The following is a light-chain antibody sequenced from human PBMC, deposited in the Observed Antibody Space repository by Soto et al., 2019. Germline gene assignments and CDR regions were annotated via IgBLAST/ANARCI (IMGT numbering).Light chain of an antibody. Sequence: DIQMTQSPSSLSASVGDRVTITCRASQGISSYLAWYQQKPGKVPKLLIYTASTLQSGVPSRFSGSGSGTDFTLTINSLQPEDVATYYCQKHNSAPPGLTFGGGTKVEIK. CDR1: QGISSY. CDR2: TAS. CDR3: QKHNSAPPGLT. J-gene: IGKJ4*01. V-gene: IGKV1-27*01.